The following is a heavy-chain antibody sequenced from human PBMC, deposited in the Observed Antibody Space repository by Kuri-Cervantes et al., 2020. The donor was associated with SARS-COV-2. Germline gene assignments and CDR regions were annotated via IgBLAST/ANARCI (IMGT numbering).Heavy chain of an antibody. Sequence: SETLSLTCTVSGGSISSSSYYWGWIRQPPGKGLEWIGSISYSGSTYYNPSLKSRVTISVDTSKNQFSLKLNSVTAADTAVYYCARQMMSSITIFGVVITRNWFDPWGQGTLVTVSS. J-gene: IGHJ5*02. V-gene: IGHV4-39*01. CDR2: ISYSGST. D-gene: IGHD3-3*01. CDR3: ARQMMSSITIFGVVITRNWFDP. CDR1: GGSISSSSYY.